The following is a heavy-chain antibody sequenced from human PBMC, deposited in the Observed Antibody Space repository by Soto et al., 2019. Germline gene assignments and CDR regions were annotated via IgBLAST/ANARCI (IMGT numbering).Heavy chain of an antibody. J-gene: IGHJ4*02. V-gene: IGHV3-48*01. CDR1: GFTFSSYS. Sequence: GGSLRLSCAASGFTFSSYSMNWVRQAPGKGLEWVSYISSSSSTIYYADSVKGRFTISRDNAKNSLYLQMNSLRAEDTAVYYCARGGYGSGLYFDYWGQGTLVTVSS. D-gene: IGHD3-10*01. CDR2: ISSSSSTI. CDR3: ARGGYGSGLYFDY.